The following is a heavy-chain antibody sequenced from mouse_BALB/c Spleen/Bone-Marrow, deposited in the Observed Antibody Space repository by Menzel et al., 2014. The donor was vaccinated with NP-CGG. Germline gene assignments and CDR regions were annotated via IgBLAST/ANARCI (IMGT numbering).Heavy chain of an antibody. CDR1: GFDFSRYW. CDR3: ARPDYYGYLNY. CDR2: INPDSRTI. D-gene: IGHD1-1*01. Sequence: DVKLQESGGGLVQPGGSLKLSCAASGFDFSRYWMSWVRQAPGKGLEWIGEINPDSRTINYSPSLEDKFIISRDNAKNTLYLRLNKVRSEDTALYYCARPDYYGYLNYWGQGTTLTVSS. V-gene: IGHV4-1*02. J-gene: IGHJ2*01.